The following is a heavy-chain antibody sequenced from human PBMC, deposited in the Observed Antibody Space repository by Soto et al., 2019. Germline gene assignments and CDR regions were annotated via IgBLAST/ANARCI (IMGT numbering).Heavy chain of an antibody. V-gene: IGHV3-33*01. CDR2: IWYDGSNK. D-gene: IGHD3-9*01. CDR1: GFTFSSYG. J-gene: IGHJ3*02. Sequence: GGSLRLSCAASGFTFSSYGMHWVRQAPGKGLEWVAVIWYDGSNKYYADSVKGRFTISRDNSKNTLYLQMNSLRAEDTAVYYCASLPYYDILTGRPVDAFDIWGQGTMVTVSS. CDR3: ASLPYYDILTGRPVDAFDI.